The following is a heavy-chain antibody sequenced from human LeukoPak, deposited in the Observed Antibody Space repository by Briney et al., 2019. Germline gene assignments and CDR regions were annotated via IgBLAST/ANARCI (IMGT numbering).Heavy chain of an antibody. Sequence: ASVKVSCKASGYSFISFGISWVRQAPGQGLEWMIWISGYNANTDYAQRLQGRVTMTTDTSTKTAYMEVRNLRSDDTAVYYCVRELGSAVAGHWIFFDYWGQGTLVTVSS. D-gene: IGHD6-19*01. CDR1: GYSFISFG. V-gene: IGHV1-18*01. CDR3: VRELGSAVAGHWIFFDY. CDR2: ISGYNANT. J-gene: IGHJ4*02.